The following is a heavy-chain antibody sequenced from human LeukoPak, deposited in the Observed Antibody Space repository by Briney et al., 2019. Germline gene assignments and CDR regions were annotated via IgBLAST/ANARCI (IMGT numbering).Heavy chain of an antibody. CDR2: IRYDGSNK. CDR3: ASSGDYYMGY. J-gene: IGHJ4*02. D-gene: IGHD6-19*01. CDR1: GFTFSSYG. V-gene: IGHV3-30*02. Sequence: GGSLRLSCAASGFTFSSYGMHWVRQAPGKGLEWVAFIRYDGSNKYYADSVKGRFTISRDNSKNTLFLQMNSLRAEDTAVYYCASSGDYYMGYWGQGTLVTVSS.